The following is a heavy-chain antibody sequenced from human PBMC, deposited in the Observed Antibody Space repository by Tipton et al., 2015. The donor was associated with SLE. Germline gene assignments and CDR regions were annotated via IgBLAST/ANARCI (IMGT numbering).Heavy chain of an antibody. Sequence: VQLVQSGSELKKPGASVKVSCKASRFSFTSYGFTWVRQAPGQGLEWMGWISAYNGNTNYAQNFQDRVTMTTDPSTNTAYMELRGLRSDDTALYYCARVAWNCRGTNCLCDYWGQGTLVTVSS. V-gene: IGHV1-18*01. D-gene: IGHD1-7*01. CDR3: ARVAWNCRGTNCLCDY. J-gene: IGHJ4*02. CDR2: ISAYNGNT. CDR1: RFSFTSYG.